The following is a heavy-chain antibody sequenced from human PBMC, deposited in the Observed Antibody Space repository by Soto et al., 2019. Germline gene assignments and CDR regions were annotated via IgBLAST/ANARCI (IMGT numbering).Heavy chain of an antibody. CDR3: AKRDPSTLIVVTKSAFHG. V-gene: IGHV3-23*01. CDR2: ISGSGGDT. J-gene: IGHJ3*01. CDR1: GFSFSTYA. D-gene: IGHD3-22*01. Sequence: EVQLLESGGGLVQPGGSLRLSCAASGFSFSTYAMGWVRQPPGKGLGWVSGISGSGGDTYYADSVKGRFTISRDNSKNTLYLRMNSLRAEDTAVYYCAKRDPSTLIVVTKSAFHGWGQGTVVTVSS.